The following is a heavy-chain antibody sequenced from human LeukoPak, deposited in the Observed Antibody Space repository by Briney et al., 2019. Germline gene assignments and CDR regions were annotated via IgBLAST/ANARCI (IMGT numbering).Heavy chain of an antibody. Sequence: SETLSLTCTVSGVSISSSNSYWGWIRQPPGKGLEWVGSSYYSGNTYYNASLKSQVSISIDTSKNQFSLRLTSVTAADTTVYYCARQPGSRLFILPGGQGTLVTVST. V-gene: IGHV4-39*01. CDR2: SYYSGNT. CDR1: GVSISSSNSY. CDR3: ARQPGSRLFILP. D-gene: IGHD3/OR15-3a*01. J-gene: IGHJ4*02.